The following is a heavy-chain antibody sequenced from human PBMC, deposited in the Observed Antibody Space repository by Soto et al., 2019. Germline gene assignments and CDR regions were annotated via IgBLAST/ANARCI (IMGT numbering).Heavy chain of an antibody. V-gene: IGHV4-59*12. CDR3: ARDLGGDCGYDCYQLYV. CDR2: MYNTGST. J-gene: IGHJ6*02. D-gene: IGHD2-21*02. Sequence: QVRLQESGPGLVKPSETLSLTCTVSGGSISSYYWSWIRQRPGKGLEWMGYMYNTGSTIYNPNLKRRSTISVDTSKNQVTLKLNSVTAAYTAVQYCARDLGGDCGYDCYQLYVWGQGTMVTVSS. CDR1: GGSISSYY.